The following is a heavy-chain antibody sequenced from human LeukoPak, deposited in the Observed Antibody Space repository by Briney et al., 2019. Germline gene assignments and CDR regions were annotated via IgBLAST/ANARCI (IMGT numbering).Heavy chain of an antibody. CDR1: GGSINNYY. Sequence: SETLSLTCTVSGGSINNYYWSWIRQPPGKGLEGIAYIYYTGRSNYSPSLKSRVTISVDTSKNQFSLRLSSVTAADTAVYYCARLYCGSDCYAFDYWGQGALVTVSS. D-gene: IGHD2-21*02. V-gene: IGHV4-59*01. CDR2: IYYTGRS. CDR3: ARLYCGSDCYAFDY. J-gene: IGHJ4*02.